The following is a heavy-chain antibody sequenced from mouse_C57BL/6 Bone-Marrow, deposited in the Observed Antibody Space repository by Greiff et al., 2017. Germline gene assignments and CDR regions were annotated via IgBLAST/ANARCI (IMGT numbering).Heavy chain of an antibody. CDR1: GFNIKDYY. V-gene: IGHV14-2*01. D-gene: IGHD3-2*02. CDR3: APAYNSEYWYFDV. Sequence: VQLQQSGAELVKPGASVKLSCTASGFNIKDYYMHWVKQRTEQGLEWIGRIDPEDGETKYAPKFQGKATITADTSSNTAYLQLSSLTSEDTAVYYGAPAYNSEYWYFDVWGTGTTVTVAS. CDR2: IDPEDGET. J-gene: IGHJ1*03.